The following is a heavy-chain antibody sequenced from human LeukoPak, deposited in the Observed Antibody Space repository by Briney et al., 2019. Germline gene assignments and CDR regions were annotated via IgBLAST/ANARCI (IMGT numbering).Heavy chain of an antibody. D-gene: IGHD6-13*01. V-gene: IGHV4-38-2*02. CDR1: GYSISSGYY. J-gene: IGHJ5*02. CDR3: AREGSSWSNWFDP. Sequence: SETLSLTCTVSGYSISSGYYWGWIRQPPGKGLEWIGSIYHSGSTYYNPSLKSRVTISVDTSKNQFSLKLSSVTAADTAVYYCAREGSSWSNWFDPWGQGTLVTVSS. CDR2: IYHSGST.